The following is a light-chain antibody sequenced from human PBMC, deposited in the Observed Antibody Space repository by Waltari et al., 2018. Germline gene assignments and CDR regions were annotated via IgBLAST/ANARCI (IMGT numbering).Light chain of an antibody. J-gene: IGKJ2*03. Sequence: DIQMTQSPSSLSASVGDRVTITCRASQNIGPYVNWYQQKPGKAPKLLIYGASNLQTGVPSRFSGRGSGTEFTLTISRLQPEDFATYYCQRSYTSPYSFGQGTRLEIK. CDR3: QRSYTSPYS. CDR1: QNIGPY. CDR2: GAS. V-gene: IGKV1-39*01.